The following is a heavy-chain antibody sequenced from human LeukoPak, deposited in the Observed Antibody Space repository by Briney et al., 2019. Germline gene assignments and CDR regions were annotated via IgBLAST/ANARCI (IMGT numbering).Heavy chain of an antibody. D-gene: IGHD3-10*01. CDR1: GYTFTGYY. Sequence: ASVKVSCKASGYTFTGYYMHWVRQAPGQGLEWMGWINPNSGGTNYAQKFQGRVTMTRDTSISTAYMELSRLRSDDTAVYYCARAEIGRYYGSGSYDYWGQGTLVTVSS. CDR2: INPNSGGT. CDR3: ARAEIGRYYGSGSYDY. V-gene: IGHV1-2*02. J-gene: IGHJ4*02.